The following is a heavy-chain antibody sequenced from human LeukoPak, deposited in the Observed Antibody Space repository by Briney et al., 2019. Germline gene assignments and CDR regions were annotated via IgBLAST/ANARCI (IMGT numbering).Heavy chain of an antibody. V-gene: IGHV3-23*01. J-gene: IGHJ6*04. Sequence: GGSLRLSCAASGFNFGSYSMTWVRQAPGKGLEWVSVMSADSATTFYADSVKGRFTISRDNAKNTVFLQMNSLRAEDTAVYYCAELGITMIGGVWGKGTTVTISS. D-gene: IGHD3-10*02. CDR2: MSADSATT. CDR1: GFNFGSYS. CDR3: AELGITMIGGV.